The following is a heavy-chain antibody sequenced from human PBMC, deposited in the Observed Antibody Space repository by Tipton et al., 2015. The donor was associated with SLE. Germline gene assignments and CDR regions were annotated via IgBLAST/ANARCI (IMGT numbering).Heavy chain of an antibody. J-gene: IGHJ5*02. CDR3: ARGGYYDSGSWRGWFDP. CDR1: GGSINSYY. D-gene: IGHD3-10*01. V-gene: IGHV4-59*01. CDR2: IYYSGST. Sequence: VKPSETLFLTCNVSGGSINSYYWSWIRQSPGKGLEWIGYIYYSGSTNYNPSLKSRVTISIDTSKNQFSLKLSTMTAADTAVYYCARGGYYDSGSWRGWFDPWGQGILVAVSP.